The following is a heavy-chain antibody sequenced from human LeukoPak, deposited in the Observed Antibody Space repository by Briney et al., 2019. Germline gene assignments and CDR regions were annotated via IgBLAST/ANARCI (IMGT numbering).Heavy chain of an antibody. D-gene: IGHD6-13*01. CDR3: ARAHTSNWYMDY. Sequence: KASETLSLTCSVSGGSISSYYWSWIRQPSGKGLEWIGYIFYSGSSNYNPSLKSRVTMSVDTSENQLSLKLRSVTAADTALYYCARAHTSNWYMDYWGQGTLVTVSS. J-gene: IGHJ4*02. V-gene: IGHV4-59*01. CDR2: IFYSGSS. CDR1: GGSISSYY.